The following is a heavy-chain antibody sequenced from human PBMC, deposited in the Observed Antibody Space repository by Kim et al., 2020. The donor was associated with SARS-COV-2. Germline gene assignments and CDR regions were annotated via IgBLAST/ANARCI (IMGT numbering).Heavy chain of an antibody. J-gene: IGHJ4*02. D-gene: IGHD3-22*01. V-gene: IGHV3-11*06. CDR3: AAHYYGGRGSYYFDH. Sequence: DSVRGLVTISRNTAKNSLYLQMNELRAEDTAVYFCAAHYYGGRGSYYFDHWGQGTLVTVSS.